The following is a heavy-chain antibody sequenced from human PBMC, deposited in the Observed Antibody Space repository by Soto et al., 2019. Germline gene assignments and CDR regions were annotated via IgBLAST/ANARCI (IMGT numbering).Heavy chain of an antibody. D-gene: IGHD2-15*01. CDR2: IKQDGSEK. CDR3: ARDTSWIVVVVAAANDAFDI. CDR1: GFTFSSYW. V-gene: IGHV3-7*01. Sequence: PGGSLRLSCAASGFTFSSYWMSWVRQAPGKGLEWVANIKQDGSEKYYVDSVKGRFTISRDNAKNSLYLQMNSLRAEDTAVYYCARDTSWIVVVVAAANDAFDIWGQGTMVTVSS. J-gene: IGHJ3*02.